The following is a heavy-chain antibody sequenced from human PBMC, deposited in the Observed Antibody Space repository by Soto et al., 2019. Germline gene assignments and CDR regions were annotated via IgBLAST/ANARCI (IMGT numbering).Heavy chain of an antibody. V-gene: IGHV3-53*01. CDR3: AIGKPGIAAGQSGGMDV. Sequence: EVQLVESGGGLIQPGGSLRLSCAASGFTVSSNYMSWVRQAPGKGLEWVSVIYSGGSTYYADSVKGRFTISRDNSKTTLYLQMNSLRAEDTAVYYCAIGKPGIAAGQSGGMDVWGQGTTVTVSS. D-gene: IGHD6-13*01. CDR2: IYSGGST. J-gene: IGHJ6*02. CDR1: GFTVSSNY.